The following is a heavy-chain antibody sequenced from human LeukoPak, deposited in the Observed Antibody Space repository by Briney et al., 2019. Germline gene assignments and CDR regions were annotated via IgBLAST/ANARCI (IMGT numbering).Heavy chain of an antibody. CDR3: ARGRQGPDDAFDI. CDR1: GFTFSSYS. V-gene: IGHV3-21*01. J-gene: IGHJ3*02. CDR2: ISSSSSYI. Sequence: GGSLRLSCAASGFTFSSYSMSWVRLAPGKGLEWVSSISSSSSYIYYADSVKGRFTISRDNAKNSLYLQMNSLRAEDTAVYYCARGRQGPDDAFDIWGQGTMVTVSS.